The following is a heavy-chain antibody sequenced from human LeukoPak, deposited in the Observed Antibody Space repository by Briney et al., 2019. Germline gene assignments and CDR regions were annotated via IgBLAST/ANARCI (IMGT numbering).Heavy chain of an antibody. J-gene: IGHJ4*02. V-gene: IGHV4-34*01. Sequence: SETLSLTCAVYGGSFSGCYWSWIRHPPGKGLEWIGEINHSGSTNYNPSLKSRVTISVDTPKNQFSLKLSSVTAADTALYYCARGGRIAAAGTGYFDYWGQGTLVTVSS. D-gene: IGHD6-13*01. CDR3: ARGGRIAAAGTGYFDY. CDR2: INHSGST. CDR1: GGSFSGCY.